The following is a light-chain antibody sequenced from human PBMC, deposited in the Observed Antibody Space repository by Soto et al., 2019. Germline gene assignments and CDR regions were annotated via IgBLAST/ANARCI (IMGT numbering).Light chain of an antibody. J-gene: IGKJ2*01. V-gene: IGKV1-12*01. CDR1: QGINSW. CDR2: GAS. Sequence: DIQMTQSPSSVSASVGDRVIITCRASQGINSWLAWYQQKPGKGPKLLISGASILQNGVSSRFSGSGSGTNFTLTISNLQSEDFATYYCQQSNRCLAFGQGTKLEIK. CDR3: QQSNRCLA.